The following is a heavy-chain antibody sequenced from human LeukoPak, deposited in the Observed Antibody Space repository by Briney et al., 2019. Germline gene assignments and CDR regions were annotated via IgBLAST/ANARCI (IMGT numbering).Heavy chain of an antibody. V-gene: IGHV1-69*05. J-gene: IGHJ4*02. CDR3: ARVVRDSSGYVPHYFDY. D-gene: IGHD3-22*01. Sequence: GASVKVSCXASGGTFSSYAISWVRQAHGQGLEWMAGIIPIFGTANYAQKFQGRVTITTDESTSTAYMELSNLRSEDTAVYYCARVVRDSSGYVPHYFDYWGQGTLVTVSS. CDR2: IIPIFGTA. CDR1: GGTFSSYA.